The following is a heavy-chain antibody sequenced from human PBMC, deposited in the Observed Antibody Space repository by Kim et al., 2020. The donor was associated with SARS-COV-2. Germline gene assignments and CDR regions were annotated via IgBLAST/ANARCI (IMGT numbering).Heavy chain of an antibody. CDR2: IKQDGSEK. CDR1: GFTFSSYW. J-gene: IGHJ3*02. CDR3: ARNGLWNDFKDAFDI. Sequence: GGSLRLSCAASGFTFSSYWMSWVRQAPGKGLEWVANIKQDGSEKYYVDSVKGRFTISRDNAKNSLYLQMNSLRAEDTAVDYCARNGLWNDFKDAFDIWGQGTMVTVSS. V-gene: IGHV3-7*03. D-gene: IGHD1-1*01.